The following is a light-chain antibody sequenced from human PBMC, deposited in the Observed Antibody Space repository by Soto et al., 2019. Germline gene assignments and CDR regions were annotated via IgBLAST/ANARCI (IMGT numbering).Light chain of an antibody. Sequence: QSALTQPASVSGSPGQTITISCTGTSSDVGSYNLVSWYQLHPGKAPKLMIYDGSKRPSGVSNRFSGSKSGNTASLTISGLQDEDEADYYCCTDAGDVVFGGGTKLTVL. CDR2: DGS. V-gene: IGLV2-23*01. J-gene: IGLJ2*01. CDR3: CTDAGDVV. CDR1: SSDVGSYNL.